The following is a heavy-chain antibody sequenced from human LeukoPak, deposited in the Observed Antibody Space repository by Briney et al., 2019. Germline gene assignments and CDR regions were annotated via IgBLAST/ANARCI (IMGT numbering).Heavy chain of an antibody. CDR1: GFNFRIYS. V-gene: IGHV3-48*04. CDR3: ARSITGKTNWFDP. CDR2: ISSGSSTI. D-gene: IGHD1-20*01. Sequence: GSLRLSCAASGFNFRIYSMNWVRQAPGKGLEWVSYISSGSSTIYYAHSLKGRFTISRDNAKNSLYLQMNSLRAEDTAVYYCARSITGKTNWFDPWGQGTLVTVSS. J-gene: IGHJ5*02.